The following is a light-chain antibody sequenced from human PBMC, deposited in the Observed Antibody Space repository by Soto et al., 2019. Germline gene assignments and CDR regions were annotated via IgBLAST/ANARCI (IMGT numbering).Light chain of an antibody. V-gene: IGKV2-28*01. CDR1: LSLLHSNGYNC. CDR3: MQALQTPLT. J-gene: IGKJ4*01. CDR2: LCS. Sequence: DIVMTQSPLSLPVTPGEPASISCRSSLSLLHSNGYNCLDWYLQKPGQSPQLLIYLCSNRASGVPDRFSGSGSGTDFTLKISRVEAEDVGVYYCMQALQTPLTFGGGTKVEIK.